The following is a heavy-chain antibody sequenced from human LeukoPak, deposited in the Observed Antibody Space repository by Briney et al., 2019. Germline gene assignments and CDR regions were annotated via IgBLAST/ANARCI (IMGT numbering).Heavy chain of an antibody. Sequence: GGSLRLSCAASGFTCSRYWMSWVRQAPGKGLEWVANIKKDGSEKDYVDSVRGRFTISRDNAKNSLYLQMNSLRAEDTAVYYCARGLVTLDYWGQGTLVTVSS. CDR1: GFTCSRYW. J-gene: IGHJ4*02. CDR2: IKKDGSEK. V-gene: IGHV3-7*04. CDR3: ARGLVTLDY. D-gene: IGHD5-18*01.